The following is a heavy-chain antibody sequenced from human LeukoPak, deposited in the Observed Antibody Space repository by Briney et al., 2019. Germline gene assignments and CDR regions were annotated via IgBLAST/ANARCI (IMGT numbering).Heavy chain of an antibody. D-gene: IGHD3-10*01. J-gene: IGHJ4*02. CDR3: AGYGSGSYYKAFDY. CDR1: GGTFSSYA. V-gene: IGHV1-69*13. Sequence: GASVKVSCKASGGTFSSYAISWVRQAPGQGLEWMGGIIPIFGTANYAQKFQGRVTITADESTSTAYMELSSLRSEDTAVYYCAGYGSGSYYKAFDYWGQGTLVTVSS. CDR2: IIPIFGTA.